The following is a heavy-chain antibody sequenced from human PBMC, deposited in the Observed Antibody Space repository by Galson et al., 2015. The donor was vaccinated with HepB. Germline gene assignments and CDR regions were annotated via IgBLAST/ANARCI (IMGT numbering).Heavy chain of an antibody. J-gene: IGHJ6*02. Sequence: SVKVSCKASGGTFSSYAISWVRQAPGQGLEWMGGIIPIFGTANYAQKFQGRVTITADESTSTAYMELSSLRSEDTAVYYCARKEGIAVAGRLYYYYYGMDVWGQGTTVTVSS. CDR3: ARKEGIAVAGRLYYYYYGMDV. D-gene: IGHD6-19*01. CDR2: IIPIFGTA. V-gene: IGHV1-69*13. CDR1: GGTFSSYA.